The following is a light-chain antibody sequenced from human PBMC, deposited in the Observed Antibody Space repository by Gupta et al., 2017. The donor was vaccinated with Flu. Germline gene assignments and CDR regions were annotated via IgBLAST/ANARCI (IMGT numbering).Light chain of an antibody. CDR1: QRISIY. CDR2: GAS. Sequence: DIQMTQSPSSLSASVGDRVTIPCQASQRISIYLNWYQQKPGKAPKLLIYGASSWKSGVPSGFRGSGSGTDLTLTISSLQPEDIATYYCQQFESTPLTFGGGTKVDIK. V-gene: IGKV1-39*01. J-gene: IGKJ4*01. CDR3: QQFESTPLT.